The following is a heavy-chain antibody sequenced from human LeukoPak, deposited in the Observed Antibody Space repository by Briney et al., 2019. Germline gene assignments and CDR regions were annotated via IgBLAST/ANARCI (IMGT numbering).Heavy chain of an antibody. CDR3: ARMGGLCSSTSCYVDY. CDR1: GYTFTSYG. CDR2: ISAYNGNT. Sequence: ASVKVSCKASGYTFTSYGISWVRQAPGQGLEWMGWISAYNGNTNYAQKLQGRVTMTTDTSTSTAYMELRSLRSDDTAVYYCARMGGLCSSTSCYVDYWVQGSLVTVPS. V-gene: IGHV1-18*01. J-gene: IGHJ4*02. D-gene: IGHD2-2*01.